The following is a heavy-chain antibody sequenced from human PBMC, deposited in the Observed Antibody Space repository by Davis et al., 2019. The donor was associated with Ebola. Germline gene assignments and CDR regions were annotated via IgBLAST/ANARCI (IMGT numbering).Heavy chain of an antibody. J-gene: IGHJ3*02. Sequence: PGGSLRLSCAASGFIFRSYVMSWVRQAPGKGLEWVSFISSSSNYIYYADSVKGRFTVSRDNAKNSLYLQMNSLRAEDTAVYYCVRGGYYDSSGYSHEAFDIWGQGTMVTVSS. CDR1: GFIFRSYV. D-gene: IGHD3-22*01. CDR3: VRGGYYDSSGYSHEAFDI. V-gene: IGHV3-21*01. CDR2: ISSSSNYI.